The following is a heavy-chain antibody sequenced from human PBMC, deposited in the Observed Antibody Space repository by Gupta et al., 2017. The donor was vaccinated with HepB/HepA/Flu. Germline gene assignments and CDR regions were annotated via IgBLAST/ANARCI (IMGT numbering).Heavy chain of an antibody. V-gene: IGHV3-30-3*01. J-gene: IGHJ3*02. CDR2: ISYDGNNI. Sequence: GGVVQPGKSLRLSCVASGFTFSHYALHWVRQAPGKGLEWVAGISYDGNNIYYRDSVKGRFTISRENSKNTLSLQMNSLRPEDRAGYYCARGRTALPRSAFDKWCQGTKGTVS. CDR1: GFTFSHYA. CDR3: ARGRTALPRSAFDK. D-gene: IGHD1-1*01.